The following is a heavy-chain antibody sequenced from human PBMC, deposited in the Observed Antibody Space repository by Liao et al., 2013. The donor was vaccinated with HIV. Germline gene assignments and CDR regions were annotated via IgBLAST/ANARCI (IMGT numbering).Heavy chain of an antibody. CDR1: GDSITSIDYY. D-gene: IGHD1-1*01. J-gene: IGHJ4*02. CDR2: VYYSGIP. Sequence: QVRLQESGPGLVKPSETLSLTCTVSGDSITSIDYYWAWIRQPPGKGLEWIGYVYYSGIPYSTPSLTRRVTISLDTSKNQFSLRLISVTAADTALYYCARGGTLFFDKWGQGTLITVSS. CDR3: ARGGTLFFDK. V-gene: IGHV4-39*07.